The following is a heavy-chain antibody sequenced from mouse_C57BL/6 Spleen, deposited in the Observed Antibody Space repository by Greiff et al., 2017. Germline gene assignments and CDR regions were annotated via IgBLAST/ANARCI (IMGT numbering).Heavy chain of an antibody. V-gene: IGHV1-69*01. CDR2: IDPSDSYT. J-gene: IGHJ3*01. Sequence: QVKLQQPGAELVMPGASVKLSCKASGYTFTSYWMHWVKQRPGPGLEWIGEIDPSDSYTNYNQKFKGKSTLTVDKSSSTAYMQLSSLTSEDSAVYYCARSELGRAAYWGQGTLVTVSA. D-gene: IGHD4-1*01. CDR3: ARSELGRAAY. CDR1: GYTFTSYW.